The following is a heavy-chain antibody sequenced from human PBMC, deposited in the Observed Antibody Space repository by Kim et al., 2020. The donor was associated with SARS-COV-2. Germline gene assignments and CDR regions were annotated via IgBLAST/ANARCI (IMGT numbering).Heavy chain of an antibody. Sequence: GGSLRLSCAASGFTFSSYSMNWVRQAPGKGLEWVSSISSSSSYIYYADSVKGRFTISRDNAKNSLYLQMNSLRAEDTAVYYCAREASSTFWSGYYRKRPERGMDVWGQGTTVTVSS. CDR2: ISSSSSYI. CDR3: AREASSTFWSGYYRKRPERGMDV. D-gene: IGHD3-3*01. CDR1: GFTFSSYS. V-gene: IGHV3-21*01. J-gene: IGHJ6*02.